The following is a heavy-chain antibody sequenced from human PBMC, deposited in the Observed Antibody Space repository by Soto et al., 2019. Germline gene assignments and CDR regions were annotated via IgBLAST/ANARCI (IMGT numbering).Heavy chain of an antibody. CDR1: GYSFTSYW. D-gene: IGHD3-10*01. CDR3: ATLQRAYYYGSGTDGMDV. V-gene: IGHV5-10-1*01. CDR2: IDPSDSYT. Sequence: GESVKISCKGSGYSFTSYWISWVRQMPGKGLEWMGRIDPSDSYTNYSPSFQGHVTISADKSISTAYLQWSSLKASDTAMYYCATLQRAYYYGSGTDGMDVWGQGTTVTVSS. J-gene: IGHJ6*02.